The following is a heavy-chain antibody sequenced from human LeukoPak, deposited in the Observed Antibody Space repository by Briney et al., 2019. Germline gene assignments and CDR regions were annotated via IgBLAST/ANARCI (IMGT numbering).Heavy chain of an antibody. D-gene: IGHD3-3*01. J-gene: IGHJ5*02. CDR1: GFTFSSYA. V-gene: IGHV3-30*04. CDR2: ISYDGSNK. CDR3: ARDRYYDFWSGYYGSIYWFDP. Sequence: GGSLRLSCAASGFTFSSYAMHWVRQAPGKGLDRVAVISYDGSNKYYADSVKGRFTISRDNSKNTLYLQMNSLRAEDTAVYYCARDRYYDFWSGYYGSIYWFDPWGQGTLVTVSS.